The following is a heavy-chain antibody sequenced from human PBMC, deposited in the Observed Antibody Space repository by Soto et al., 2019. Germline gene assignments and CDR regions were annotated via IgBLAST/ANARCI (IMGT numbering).Heavy chain of an antibody. D-gene: IGHD3-22*01. Sequence: QVQLQESGPGLVKPSQTLSVTCTVSGGSVSNGDYYWSWIRQPPGKGLEWIGYIYYNGSTYYNPSLYRRVPMAFEASETQFSLKLSAVTDADTDLYDCATESSGSSPLHFDFLGQGTLVTVSS. CDR1: GGSVSNGDYY. J-gene: IGHJ4*02. CDR3: ATESSGSSPLHFDF. CDR2: IYYNGST. V-gene: IGHV4-30-4*01.